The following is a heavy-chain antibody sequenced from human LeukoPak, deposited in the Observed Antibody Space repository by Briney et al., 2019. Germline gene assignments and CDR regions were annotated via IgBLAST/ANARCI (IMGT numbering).Heavy chain of an antibody. CDR2: INHSGST. CDR3: ASLPATRHYYYYYMDV. J-gene: IGHJ6*03. Sequence: PSETLSLTCAVYGGSFSGYYWSWIRQPPGKGLEWVGEINHSGSTNYNPSLKSRVTISVDTSKNQFSLKLSSVTAADTAVYYCASLPATRHYYYYYMDVWGKGTTVTVSS. V-gene: IGHV4-34*01. D-gene: IGHD2-2*01. CDR1: GGSFSGYY.